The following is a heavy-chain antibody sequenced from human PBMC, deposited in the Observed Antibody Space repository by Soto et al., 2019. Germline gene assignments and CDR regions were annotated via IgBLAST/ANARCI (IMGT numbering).Heavy chain of an antibody. J-gene: IGHJ4*02. CDR2: INGDGSSV. V-gene: IGHV3-74*01. Sequence: VESGGGLVQPGRSLRLSCAASGFNFRGSWMHWVRQARGKGLVWVARINGDGSSVNYAASVEGRFSISRENAKNTPNLQMKGVGPEDTGRYYCARMGYSNVGAPGVDYWGQGSLVTVSS. D-gene: IGHD5-12*01. CDR1: GFNFRGSW. CDR3: ARMGYSNVGAPGVDY.